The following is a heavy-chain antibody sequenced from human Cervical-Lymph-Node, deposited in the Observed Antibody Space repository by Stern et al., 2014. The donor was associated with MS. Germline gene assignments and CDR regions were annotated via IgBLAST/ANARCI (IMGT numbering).Heavy chain of an antibody. J-gene: IGHJ4*02. CDR1: GFTFSYYS. CDR3: ARDIGSHYYDSSGYYDY. CDR2: ISSSSSTI. Sequence: EVQLVESGGGLVQPGGSLRLSCAASGFTFSYYSMNWVRQAPGKGLAWVSYISSSSSTIYYADSVKGRFTISRDNAKNSLFLQMNSLRAEDTAVYYCARDIGSHYYDSSGYYDYWGQGTLVTVSS. V-gene: IGHV3-48*01. D-gene: IGHD3-22*01.